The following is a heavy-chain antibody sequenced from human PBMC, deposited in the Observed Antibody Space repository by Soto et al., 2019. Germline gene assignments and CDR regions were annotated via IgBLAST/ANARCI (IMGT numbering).Heavy chain of an antibody. J-gene: IGHJ6*02. Sequence: VASVKVSCKASGNTLTNYYMQWVRQAPGQGLEWMGIINPSGDSTGYAQKFQGRVKITRDTSTSTVYMELSSLRSDDSAVYFCASRDLSYSDFWSGYSLDYGMDVWGQGTTVTVSS. D-gene: IGHD3-3*01. CDR1: GNTLTNYY. CDR2: INPSGDST. CDR3: ASRDLSYSDFWSGYSLDYGMDV. V-gene: IGHV1-46*01.